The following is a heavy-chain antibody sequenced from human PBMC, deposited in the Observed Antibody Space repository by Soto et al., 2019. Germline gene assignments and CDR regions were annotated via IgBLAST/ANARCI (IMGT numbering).Heavy chain of an antibody. CDR1: GFTFDDYA. J-gene: IGHJ6*02. V-gene: IGHV3-9*01. CDR2: ISWNSGSI. CDR3: ATDSPLGGWGGMDV. Sequence: EVQLVESGGGLVQPGRSLRLSCAASGFTFDDYAMHWVRQAPGKGLEWVSGISWNSGSIGYADSVKGRFTISRDNAXNSLYLQMNSRGSEETALYYCATDSPLGGWGGMDVWGQGTTVTVSS. D-gene: IGHD3-16*01.